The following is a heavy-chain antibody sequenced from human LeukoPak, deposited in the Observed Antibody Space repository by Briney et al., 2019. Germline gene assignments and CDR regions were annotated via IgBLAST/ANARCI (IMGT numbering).Heavy chain of an antibody. J-gene: IGHJ4*02. Sequence: SVKVSCKASGGTFSSYAISWVRQAPGQGLEWMGGIIPIFGTANYAQKLQGRVTMTTDTSTSTAYMELRSLRSDDTAVYYCARAIVLMVYSDFDYWGQGTLVTVSS. V-gene: IGHV1-69*05. CDR1: GGTFSSYA. CDR3: ARAIVLMVYSDFDY. D-gene: IGHD2-8*01. CDR2: IIPIFGTA.